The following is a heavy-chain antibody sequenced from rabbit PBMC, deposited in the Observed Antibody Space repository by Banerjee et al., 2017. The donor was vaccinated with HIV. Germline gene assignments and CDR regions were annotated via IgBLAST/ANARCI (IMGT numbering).Heavy chain of an antibody. Sequence: QSLEESGGGPVKPGGTLTLTCTASGIDFSSYYYICWVRQAPGKGLEWIGCIYTGSGNTVYASWAKGRFTISKTSSTTVALQMTSLTAADTATYFCARGWITMTMNLWGQGTLVTDS. CDR3: ARGWITMTMNL. J-gene: IGHJ4*01. CDR2: IYTGSGNT. V-gene: IGHV1S40*01. CDR1: GIDFSSYYY. D-gene: IGHD2-1*01.